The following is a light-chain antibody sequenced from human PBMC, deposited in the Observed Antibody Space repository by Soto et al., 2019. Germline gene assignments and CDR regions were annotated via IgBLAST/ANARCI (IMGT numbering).Light chain of an antibody. Sequence: EIVLTQSPATLSLSPGERATLSCRASQSVADYLAWYQQKPGQAPRLLIYDASNRATGIPARFSGSGSGTDFPLTISSLDPEDFAVYYCHQRTNWHRTFGQGTKVEIK. J-gene: IGKJ1*01. CDR1: QSVADY. CDR2: DAS. CDR3: HQRTNWHRT. V-gene: IGKV3-11*01.